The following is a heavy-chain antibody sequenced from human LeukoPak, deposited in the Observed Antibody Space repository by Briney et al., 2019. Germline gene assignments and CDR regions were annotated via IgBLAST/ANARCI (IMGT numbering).Heavy chain of an antibody. CDR1: GFTFSSYW. CDR2: IKQDGSEK. J-gene: IGHJ6*03. Sequence: GGSLRLSCAASGFTFSSYWMSWVRQAPGKGLEWVANIKQDGSEKYYVDSVKGRFTISRDNAKNSLYLQMNSLRAEDTAVYYCARVHVDIVVVPAARFTYYYYMDVWGKGTTVTISS. D-gene: IGHD2-2*01. CDR3: ARVHVDIVVVPAARFTYYYYMDV. V-gene: IGHV3-7*01.